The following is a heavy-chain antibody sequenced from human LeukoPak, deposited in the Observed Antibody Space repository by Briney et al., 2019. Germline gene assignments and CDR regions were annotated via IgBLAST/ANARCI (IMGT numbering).Heavy chain of an antibody. CDR3: AREHTGEMATIIGGYYFDY. D-gene: IGHD5-24*01. Sequence: SETLSLTCTVSGGSISSYYWSWIRQPPGKGLEWIGYIYYSGSTNYNPSLKSRVTISVDTSKNQFSLKLSSVTAADTAVYYCAREHTGEMATIIGGYYFDYWGQGTLVTVSS. CDR2: IYYSGST. CDR1: GGSISSYY. V-gene: IGHV4-59*12. J-gene: IGHJ4*02.